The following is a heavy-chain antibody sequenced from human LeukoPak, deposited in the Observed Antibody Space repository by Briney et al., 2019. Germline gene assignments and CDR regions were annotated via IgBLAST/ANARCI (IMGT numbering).Heavy chain of an antibody. CDR3: ARRDGYYDSSGYSYYFDC. D-gene: IGHD3-22*01. Sequence: PSETLSLTCTVSGGSISSSSYYWGWIRQPPGKGLEWIGSIYYSGSTYYNPSLKSRVTISVDTSKNQFSLKLSSVTAADTAVYYCARRDGYYDSSGYSYYFDCWGQGTLVTVSS. V-gene: IGHV4-39*01. CDR2: IYYSGST. J-gene: IGHJ4*02. CDR1: GGSISSSSYY.